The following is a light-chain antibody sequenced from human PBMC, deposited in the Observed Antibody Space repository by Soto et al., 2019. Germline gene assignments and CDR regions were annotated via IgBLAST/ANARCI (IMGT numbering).Light chain of an antibody. Sequence: ELVMTQVSVTLSLLPGPIAIHSCRASQQISNNLAWYRQSPGQAPTLLIYGASSRATDIPDRFRGSGSGTEFTLTISSLQPEDFATYYCQQHGQWPITFGQGTRLEIK. CDR3: QQHGQWPIT. J-gene: IGKJ5*01. CDR2: GAS. V-gene: IGKV3-15*01. CDR1: QQISNN.